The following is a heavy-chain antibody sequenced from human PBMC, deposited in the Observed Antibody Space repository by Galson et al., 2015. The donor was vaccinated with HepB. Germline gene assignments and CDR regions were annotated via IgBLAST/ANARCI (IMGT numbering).Heavy chain of an antibody. CDR2: ISYGGSNK. CDR1: GFTFSSYA. CDR3: ARAQWELSPSFDY. J-gene: IGHJ4*02. D-gene: IGHD1-26*01. Sequence: SLRLSCAASGFTFSSYAMHWVRQAPGKGLEWVAVISYGGSNKYYADSVKGRFTISRDNSKNTLYLQMNSLRAEDTAVYYCARAQWELSPSFDYWGQGTLVTVSS. V-gene: IGHV3-30-3*01.